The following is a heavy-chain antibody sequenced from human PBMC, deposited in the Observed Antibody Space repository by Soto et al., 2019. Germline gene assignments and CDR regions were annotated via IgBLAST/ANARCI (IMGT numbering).Heavy chain of an antibody. Sequence: LXLTCSVSCAALNSGNYYWSWIRQVPGKGLEWIGHIYVTGAVDYNPSLRDRITISQDTSERQFSLNPRLVTAADTAVYYCARLRIATNNYKWFDPWGQGTLVTASS. CDR3: ARLRIATNNYKWFDP. CDR1: CAALNSGNYY. CDR2: IYVTGAV. D-gene: IGHD2-21*01. J-gene: IGHJ5*02. V-gene: IGHV4-31*03.